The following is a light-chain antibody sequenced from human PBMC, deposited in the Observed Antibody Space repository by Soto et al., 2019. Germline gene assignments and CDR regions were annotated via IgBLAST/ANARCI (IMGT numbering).Light chain of an antibody. CDR2: INSDGSH. CDR3: QTWGTGIGT. J-gene: IGLJ2*01. Sequence: QSVLTQSPSASASPGASVKLTCTLSSGHTNYAIAWHQQQPEKGPRFLMKINSDGSHSKGDGVPDRFSGSSSGAERYFTISSLQSEDEADYYCQTWGTGIGTFGGGTKLTVL. CDR1: SGHTNYA. V-gene: IGLV4-69*01.